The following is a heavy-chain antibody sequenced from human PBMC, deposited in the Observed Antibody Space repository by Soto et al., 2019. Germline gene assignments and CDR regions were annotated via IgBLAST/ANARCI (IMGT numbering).Heavy chain of an antibody. CDR3: ARDMTAPEQIVVAPASFDY. CDR1: GYTFSSYS. Sequence: ASVKVSCKASGYTFSSYSISWVRQAPGQGLEWIGRISAYNGNTNYAQRLQGRVTMTTDTSTSTAYMELRSLRSDDTAVYYCARDMTAPEQIVVAPASFDYWCQGTLVTLAS. CDR2: ISAYNGNT. D-gene: IGHD2-2*01. V-gene: IGHV1-18*04. J-gene: IGHJ4*02.